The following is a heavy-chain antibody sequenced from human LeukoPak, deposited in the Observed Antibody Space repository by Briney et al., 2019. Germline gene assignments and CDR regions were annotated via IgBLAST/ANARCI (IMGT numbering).Heavy chain of an antibody. D-gene: IGHD5-18*01. V-gene: IGHV3-23*01. CDR2: ISGSGGGS. CDR3: VTDTSMGGLFDY. J-gene: IGHJ4*02. Sequence: PGGSLRLSCAASGFNFSSYAMGWVRQAPGKGLEWISAISGSGGGSYFADSVKGRFTISRDNAKNSLYLQMNSLRDEDTALYYCVTDTSMGGLFDYWGQGTLVTVSS. CDR1: GFNFSSYA.